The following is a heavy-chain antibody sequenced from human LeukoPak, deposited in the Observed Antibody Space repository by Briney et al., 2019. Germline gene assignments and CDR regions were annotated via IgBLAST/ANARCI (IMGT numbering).Heavy chain of an antibody. CDR2: INHSGST. D-gene: IGHD3-10*01. J-gene: IGHJ4*02. Sequence: PSETLSLTCAVYGGSFSGYYWSWICQPPGKGLEWIGEINHSGSTNYNPSLKSRVTMSVDTSKNQFSLKLSSVTAADTAVYYCARRSMVRGVINEDYFDYWGQGTLVTVSS. CDR3: ARRSMVRGVINEDYFDY. V-gene: IGHV4-34*01. CDR1: GGSFSGYY.